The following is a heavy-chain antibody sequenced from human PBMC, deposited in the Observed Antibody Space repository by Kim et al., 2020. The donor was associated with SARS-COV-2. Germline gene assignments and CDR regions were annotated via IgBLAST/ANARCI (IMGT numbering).Heavy chain of an antibody. J-gene: IGHJ4*02. CDR3: ARDYYGSGSFVGY. V-gene: IGHV1-8*01. D-gene: IGHD3-10*01. Sequence: YAQKCQGRVTMTRNTSISTAYMELSSLRSEDTAVYYCARDYYGSGSFVGYWGQGTLVTVSS.